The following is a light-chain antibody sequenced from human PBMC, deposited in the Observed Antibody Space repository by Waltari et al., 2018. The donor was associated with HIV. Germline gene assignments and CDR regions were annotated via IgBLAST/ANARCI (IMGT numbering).Light chain of an antibody. J-gene: IGKJ3*01. CDR3: QQYKTYPFT. CDR2: AAS. V-gene: IGKV1-16*02. Sequence: DIQMNQSPSSLSASVGDSITITCRASQGVGALVAGFQQKPGNAPKSLIYAASSLYSGVPSKFSGSGSETDFTLTIKSLQPEDFGTYYCQQYKTYPFTFGPGTKVDFK. CDR1: QGVGAL.